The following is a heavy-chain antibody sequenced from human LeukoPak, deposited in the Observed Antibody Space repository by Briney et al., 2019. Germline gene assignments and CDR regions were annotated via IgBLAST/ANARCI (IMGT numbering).Heavy chain of an antibody. CDR3: SRDLVDAAAHLTHY. V-gene: IGHV3-30-3*01. J-gene: IGHJ4*02. D-gene: IGHD6-13*01. CDR1: GFTFSSYA. CDR2: ISYDGSNK. Sequence: GGSLRLSCAASGFTFSSYAMHWVRQAPGKGLEGVAVISYDGSNKYYADSVKGRFTIPRDNSKNTLYLQMNSLRAEATAVYYCSRDLVDAAAHLTHYWGQGTLVTVSS.